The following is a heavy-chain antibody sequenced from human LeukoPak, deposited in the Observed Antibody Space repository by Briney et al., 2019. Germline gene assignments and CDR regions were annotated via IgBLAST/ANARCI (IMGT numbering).Heavy chain of an antibody. CDR2: ITWDGVNK. J-gene: IGHJ4*02. D-gene: IGHD6-19*01. Sequence: GGSLRLSCAPSGFTFNDYTMHWVRQAPGKGLEWVSLITWDGVNKYYADSVKGRFTISRDNSKNSLYLQMNSLRTEDTALYYCAKDIRGSSGWYYSDNWGQGTLVTVSS. CDR1: GFTFNDYT. V-gene: IGHV3-43*01. CDR3: AKDIRGSSGWYYSDN.